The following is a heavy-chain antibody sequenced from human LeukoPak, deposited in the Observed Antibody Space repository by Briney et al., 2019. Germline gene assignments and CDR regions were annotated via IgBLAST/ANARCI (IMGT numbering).Heavy chain of an antibody. CDR2: IYYSGST. J-gene: IGHJ3*02. CDR3: ARSNAFDI. V-gene: IGHV4-31*03. CDR1: GGSISSGGYY. Sequence: SETLSLTCTVSGGSISSGGYYWSWIRQHPGKGLEWFGYIYYSGSTYYNPSLKSRVTISVDTSKNQFSLKVSSVTAADTAVYYCARSNAFDIWGQGTMVTVSS.